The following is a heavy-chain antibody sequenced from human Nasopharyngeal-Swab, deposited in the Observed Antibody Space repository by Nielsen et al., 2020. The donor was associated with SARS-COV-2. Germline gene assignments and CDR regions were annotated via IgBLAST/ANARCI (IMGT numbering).Heavy chain of an antibody. J-gene: IGHJ4*02. CDR2: MNPSGGST. Sequence: ASVKVSCKASGYTFTSYDINWVRQATGQGLEWMGWMNPSGGSTSDAQKFQGRVTVTRDTSTSTVYMELSSLRSEDTAVYYCAREGYDSSGYYPIDYWGQGTLVTVSS. D-gene: IGHD3-22*01. V-gene: IGHV1-8*01. CDR3: AREGYDSSGYYPIDY. CDR1: GYTFTSYD.